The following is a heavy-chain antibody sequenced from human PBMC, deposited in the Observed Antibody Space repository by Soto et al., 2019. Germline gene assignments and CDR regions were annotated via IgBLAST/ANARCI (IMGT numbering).Heavy chain of an antibody. J-gene: IGHJ4*02. CDR2: ISYDGSNK. V-gene: IGHV3-30-3*01. Sequence: QVQLVESGGGVVQPGRSLRLSCAASGFTFSSYAMHWVRQPPGKGLEWVAVISYDGSNKYYADSVKGRFTISRDNSKNTLYLQMNSLRAEDTAVYYCARDPVAYCGGDCRTFDYWGQGTLVTVSS. CDR3: ARDPVAYCGGDCRTFDY. D-gene: IGHD2-21*02. CDR1: GFTFSSYA.